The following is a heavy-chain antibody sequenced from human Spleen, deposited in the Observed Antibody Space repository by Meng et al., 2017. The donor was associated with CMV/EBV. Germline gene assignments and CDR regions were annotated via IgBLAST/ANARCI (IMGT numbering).Heavy chain of an antibody. J-gene: IGHJ3*02. CDR3: VKHLEKGSYSYNHVFDM. Sequence: GGSLRLACAAYGFNFRIYWMNWIRQAPGKGLAWVATITHDGSDKYYVDSVKGRFSISRDNDKKSLYLQMNSLRPEDTALYYCVKHLEKGSYSYNHVFDMWGQGTLVIVSS. CDR2: ITHDGSDK. CDR1: GFNFRIYW. D-gene: IGHD3-16*02. V-gene: IGHV3-7*03.